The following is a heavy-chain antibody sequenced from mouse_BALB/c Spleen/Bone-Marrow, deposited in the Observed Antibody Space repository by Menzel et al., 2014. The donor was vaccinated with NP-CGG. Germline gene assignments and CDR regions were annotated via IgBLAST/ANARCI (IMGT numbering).Heavy chain of an antibody. J-gene: IGHJ4*01. D-gene: IGHD1-1*02. CDR3: GRYGYDAMDF. Sequence: VQLKESGPELVKPGASVKLSCRASGFSFTDYFINWVKQSHGKSLEWIGRIHPYSGDTFYNQKFKVKATLTVDKSSNTARMELLSLTSEDSAVYYCGRYGYDAMDFWGQGTSVTVSS. CDR2: IHPYSGDT. CDR1: GFSFTDYF. V-gene: IGHV1-37*01.